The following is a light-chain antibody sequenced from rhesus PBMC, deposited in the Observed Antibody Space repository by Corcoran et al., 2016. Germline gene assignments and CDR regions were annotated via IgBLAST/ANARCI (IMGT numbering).Light chain of an antibody. J-gene: IGKJ3*01. V-gene: IGKV1-74*01. CDR3: KHNYGPPFT. CDR1: ENVNNY. CDR2: KAS. Sequence: DIQMTQSPSSLSASVGDRVTITCRTSENVNNYLNWYQQKPGKAPKLLIYKASNLKSGVPSRFTGSGSGTDYTLTISRLQSEDVATYSCKHNYGPPFTFGPGTKLDIK.